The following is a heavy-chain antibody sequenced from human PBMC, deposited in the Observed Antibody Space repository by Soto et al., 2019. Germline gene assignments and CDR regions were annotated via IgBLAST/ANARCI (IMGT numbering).Heavy chain of an antibody. Sequence: QVQLVQSGAEVKKPGASVKVSCKASGYTFTSYDINWVRQATGQGLEGMGWMNTNSGNTAYAQKFQGRVTMTRNTSISTSYMELSSLRSEDTALYYCARDRETYGMDVWGRGTTVTVSS. V-gene: IGHV1-8*01. CDR1: GYTFTSYD. CDR3: ARDRETYGMDV. J-gene: IGHJ6*02. CDR2: MNTNSGNT.